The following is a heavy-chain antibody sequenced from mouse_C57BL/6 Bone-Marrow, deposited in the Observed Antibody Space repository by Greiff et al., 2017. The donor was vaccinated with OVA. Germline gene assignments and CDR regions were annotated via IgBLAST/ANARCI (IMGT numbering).Heavy chain of an antibody. J-gene: IGHJ4*01. V-gene: IGHV1-76*01. CDR3: ARGLRLYAMDY. Sequence: VQLQQSGAELVRPGASVKLSCKASGYTFTDYYINWVKQRPGQGLEWIARIYPGSGNTYYNEKFKGKVTLTAEKSSSTAYMQLSSLKSEDSAVYFCARGLRLYAMDYWGRGTSVTVSS. CDR1: GYTFTDYY. CDR2: IYPGSGNT. D-gene: IGHD2-2*01.